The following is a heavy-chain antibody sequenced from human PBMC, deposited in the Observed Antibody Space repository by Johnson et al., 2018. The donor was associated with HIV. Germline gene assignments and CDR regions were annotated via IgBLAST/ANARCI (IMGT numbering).Heavy chain of an antibody. J-gene: IGHJ3*02. CDR3: AKVAVATAAGGVALDI. V-gene: IGHV3-33*06. CDR1: GFTFSNYG. Sequence: VQLVESGGGVVQPGRSLRLSCAASGFTFSNYGMHWVRQAPGKGLEWVAVTWFDGINKYYSDSVTGRFTISRDNSKNTLYLQMNSLRAEDTAVYYCAKVAVATAAGGVALDIWGPGTMVTVSS. D-gene: IGHD6-13*01. CDR2: TWFDGINK.